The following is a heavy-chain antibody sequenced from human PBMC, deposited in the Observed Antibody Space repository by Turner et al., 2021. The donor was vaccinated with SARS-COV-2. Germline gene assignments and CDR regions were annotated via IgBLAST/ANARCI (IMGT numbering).Heavy chain of an antibody. J-gene: IGHJ4*02. D-gene: IGHD1-7*01. CDR1: GFTFSSYG. CDR3: ARDGGTGTTFPFFDY. V-gene: IGHV3-33*01. CDR2: IWNAGSYK. Sequence: QVQRVESGGGVVKPGRPLRLSFAASGFTFSSYGMHWVRQAPGKGLEGVAVIWNAGSYKYYADSVKGRFTISRDNSKNTLYLQMNSLRAEDTALYYCARDGGTGTTFPFFDYWGQGTLVTVSS.